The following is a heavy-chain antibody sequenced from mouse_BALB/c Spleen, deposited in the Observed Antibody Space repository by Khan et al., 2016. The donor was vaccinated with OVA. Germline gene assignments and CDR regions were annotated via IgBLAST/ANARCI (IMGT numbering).Heavy chain of an antibody. CDR1: GYTFTTYT. CDR3: ARSGQLGLRGGVTY. Sequence: QVRLQQSGAELARPGASVKMSCKTSGYTFTTYTLHWVKQRPGRSLEWIGYINPSNDYTNYNQKFKDKSTLTADKSSSTAYMQLSSLTSEDSAVYYCARSGQLGLRGGVTYWGQGTLVTVSA. V-gene: IGHV1-4*01. D-gene: IGHD3-2*01. CDR2: INPSNDYT. J-gene: IGHJ3*01.